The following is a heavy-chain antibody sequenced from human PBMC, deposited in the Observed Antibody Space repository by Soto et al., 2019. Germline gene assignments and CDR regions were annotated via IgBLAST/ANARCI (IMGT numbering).Heavy chain of an antibody. CDR1: GYTFTRYD. J-gene: IGHJ3*02. D-gene: IGHD3-10*01. CDR2: IMAMFDTP. Sequence: SVNVSCKASGYTFTRYDIIWVRQAPGQGLEWMGEIMAMFDTPKYAQKFQGRVTITADKSTSTAYMELSSLRSEDTAVYYCAQEVASGGLFDIWGQGTMVTVSS. V-gene: IGHV1-69*06. CDR3: AQEVASGGLFDI.